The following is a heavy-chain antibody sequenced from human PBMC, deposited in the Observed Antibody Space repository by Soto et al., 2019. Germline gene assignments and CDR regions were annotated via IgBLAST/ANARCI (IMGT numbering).Heavy chain of an antibody. CDR3: ARFPQTAIVGAADFDY. J-gene: IGHJ4*02. V-gene: IGHV1-69*02. Sequence: QVQLVQSGAEVKKPGSSVKVSCKASGGTFSSYIISWVRQAPGQGLEWMGRVIPILGIANYAQKFQGRVTITADKSTSTAYMELSSLRSEDTAVYYCARFPQTAIVGAADFDYWGQGTVVTVSS. CDR1: GGTFSSYI. CDR2: VIPILGIA. D-gene: IGHD1-26*01.